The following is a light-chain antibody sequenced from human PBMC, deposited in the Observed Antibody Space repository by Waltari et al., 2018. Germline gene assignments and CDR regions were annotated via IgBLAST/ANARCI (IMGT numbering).Light chain of an antibody. CDR1: QSVLYSSNNKNY. CDR3: QQYYSTPFT. J-gene: IGKJ3*01. CDR2: WAS. V-gene: IGKV4-1*01. Sequence: DIVMTQSPASLAVSLGERATINCKSSQSVLYSSNNKNYLAWYQQIAGQPPKLLIYWASNRESGAPDRFSGSGSDTDFTLTISSLRAEDVAVYYCQQYYSTPFTFGPGTKVDIK.